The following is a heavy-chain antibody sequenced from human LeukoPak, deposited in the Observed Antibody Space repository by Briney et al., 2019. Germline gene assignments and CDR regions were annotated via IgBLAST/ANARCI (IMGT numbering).Heavy chain of an antibody. Sequence: PGGSLRLSCVASGFSLSTFAMSWVRQSPEKGLGWVSAIGASDGYTYHADSVKGRFTMSRDISRNTVYLQMNSLRVDDTAVYFCARAPVVSCRGAFCYPLDYWGHGILITVSS. D-gene: IGHD2-15*01. J-gene: IGHJ4*01. CDR3: ARAPVVSCRGAFCYPLDY. CDR1: GFSLSTFA. V-gene: IGHV3-23*01. CDR2: IGASDGYT.